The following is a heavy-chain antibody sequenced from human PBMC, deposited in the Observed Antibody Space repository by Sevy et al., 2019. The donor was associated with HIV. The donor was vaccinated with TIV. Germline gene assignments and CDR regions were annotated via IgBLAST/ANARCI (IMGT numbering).Heavy chain of an antibody. CDR2: FDPEDGET. D-gene: IGHD3-3*01. CDR3: ATPDFWSDHPFYGTDV. Sequence: ASVKVSCKVSGYTLSELPMHWVRQAPGKGLEWLGGFDPEDGETIYAQKFQGRVTMTEDTSTDTAYMELSRLRSEDTAVYYCATPDFWSDHPFYGTDVWGQGTTVTVSS. V-gene: IGHV1-24*01. J-gene: IGHJ6*02. CDR1: GYTLSELP.